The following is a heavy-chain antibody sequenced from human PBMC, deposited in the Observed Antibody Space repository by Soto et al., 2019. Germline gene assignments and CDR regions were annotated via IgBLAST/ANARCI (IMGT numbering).Heavy chain of an antibody. CDR1: GYTFTSYY. J-gene: IGHJ6*02. D-gene: IGHD5-18*01. V-gene: IGHV1-46*01. Sequence: QVQLVQSGAEVKKPGASVKVSCKASGYTFTSYYMHWVRQAPGKGLELMGIINPSGGSTSYAQKFRGRVTMTADTCTSTVYMELSSLRSEDTPVYCTRERIQLWLRTWGYYSGMDVRGQGTTVTVSS. CDR2: INPSGGST. CDR3: TRERIQLWLRTWGYYSGMDV.